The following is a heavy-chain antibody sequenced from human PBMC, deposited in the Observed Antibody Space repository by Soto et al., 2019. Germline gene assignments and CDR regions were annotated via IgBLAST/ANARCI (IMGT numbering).Heavy chain of an antibody. CDR3: ARKASSGYYSGYYYYGMDV. J-gene: IGHJ6*02. CDR1: GGTFSSYA. CDR2: IIPIFGTA. V-gene: IGHV1-69*01. Sequence: QVQLVQSGAEVKKPGSSVKVSCKASGGTFSSYAISWVRQAPGQGLEWMGGIIPIFGTANYAQKFQGRVTITAEESTSTAYMELSSLRSEDTAVYYCARKASSGYYSGYYYYGMDVWGQGTTVTVSS. D-gene: IGHD3-22*01.